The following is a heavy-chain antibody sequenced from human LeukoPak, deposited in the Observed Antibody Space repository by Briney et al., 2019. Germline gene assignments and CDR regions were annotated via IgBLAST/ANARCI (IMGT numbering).Heavy chain of an antibody. J-gene: IGHJ4*02. CDR3: AKSPYIASHIDFDY. V-gene: IGHV3-23*01. CDR1: GFSFGRFG. D-gene: IGHD3-16*01. CDR2: VSGSGDST. Sequence: GRSLRLSCGASGFSFGRFGLHWVRQAPGRGLKWVSTVSGSGDSTWYADSVKGRFTISRDNSKSTLYLQMNSLRAEDTAVYYCAKSPYIASHIDFDYWGQGTLVTVSS.